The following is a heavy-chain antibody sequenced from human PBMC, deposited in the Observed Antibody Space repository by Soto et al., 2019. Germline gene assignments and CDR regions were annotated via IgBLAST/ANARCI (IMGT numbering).Heavy chain of an antibody. J-gene: IGHJ4*02. CDR1: GFTYGSSA. V-gene: IGHV1-58*01. CDR3: AADVIGVAGDFDH. Sequence: LVQSGPDVKKPGTSVKVSCKTSGFTYGSSAVQWVRQVRGQRLEWIGWIVVASGYSNVAQKFQDRVSLTRDLSTNTAFMDLRSLTSEDSAMYYCAADVIGVAGDFDHWGQGTLVSVSS. D-gene: IGHD6-19*01. CDR2: IVVASGYS.